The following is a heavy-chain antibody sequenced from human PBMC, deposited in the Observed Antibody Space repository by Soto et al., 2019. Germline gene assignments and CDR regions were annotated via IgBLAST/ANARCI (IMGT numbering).Heavy chain of an antibody. J-gene: IGHJ4*02. CDR1: GFTFSSYS. CDR3: ARGRLGGYDYHDY. V-gene: IGHV3-21*01. D-gene: IGHD5-12*01. CDR2: ISSSSSYI. Sequence: EVQLVESGGGLVKPGGSLRLSCAASGFTFSSYSMNWVRQAPGKGLEWFSSISSSSSYIYYADSVKGRFTISRDNAKNSLYLQMNSLRAEDTAVYYCARGRLGGYDYHDYWGQGTLVTVSS.